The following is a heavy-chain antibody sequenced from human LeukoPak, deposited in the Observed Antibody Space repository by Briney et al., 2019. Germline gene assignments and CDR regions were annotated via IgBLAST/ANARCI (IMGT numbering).Heavy chain of an antibody. D-gene: IGHD3-3*01. Sequence: PSETLSLTCAVYGGSFSGYYWSWIRQPPGKGLEWIGEINHSGGTNYNPSLKSRVTISVDTSKNQFPLKLSSVTAADTAVYYCARGAWSGYIDYWGQGTLVTVSS. V-gene: IGHV4-34*01. CDR2: INHSGGT. J-gene: IGHJ4*02. CDR1: GGSFSGYY. CDR3: ARGAWSGYIDY.